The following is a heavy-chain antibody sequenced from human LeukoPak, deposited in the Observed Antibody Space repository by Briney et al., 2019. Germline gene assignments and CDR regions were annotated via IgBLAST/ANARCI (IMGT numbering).Heavy chain of an antibody. CDR3: ANMGYSSSRYKDFDY. V-gene: IGHV3-23*01. D-gene: IGHD6-13*01. Sequence: SGGSLRLSCAASGFTFSSYAVSWVRQAPGKGLEWVSAISGSGGSTYYADSVKGRFTISRDNSKNTPYLQMNSLRAEDTAVYYCANMGYSSSRYKDFDYWGQGTLVTVSS. J-gene: IGHJ4*02. CDR2: ISGSGGST. CDR1: GFTFSSYA.